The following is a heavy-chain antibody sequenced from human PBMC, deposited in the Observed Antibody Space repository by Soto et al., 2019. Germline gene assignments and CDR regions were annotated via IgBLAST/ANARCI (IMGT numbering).Heavy chain of an antibody. CDR2: IKDGGNA. V-gene: IGHV4-34*01. CDR1: GGSPSGFY. J-gene: IGHJ4*02. CDR3: SSGRN. Sequence: QVRLYQWGVGLLKPSETLSLTCTLSGGSPSGFYWSWIRQPPGKGLEWIGEIKDGGNAKYNPTLKSRVTISMDTSKNQFSLNLPSVTAADTAVYFCSSGRNWGQGTLVTVSS.